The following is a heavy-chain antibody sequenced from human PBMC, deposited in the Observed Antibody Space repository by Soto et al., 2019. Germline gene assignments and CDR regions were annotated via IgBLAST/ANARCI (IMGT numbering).Heavy chain of an antibody. CDR3: ARRQGYYDRSGYTEDY. CDR1: GYTFTSYG. Sequence: QVQLVQSGAEVKKPGASVKVSCKASGYTFTSYGISWVRQAPGQGLEWMGCISAYNGNTNYAQKLQGRVTMNTDTSTSTAYMELRSLRSDDTAVYYCARRQGYYDRSGYTEDYWGQGTLVTVSS. V-gene: IGHV1-18*01. CDR2: ISAYNGNT. J-gene: IGHJ4*02. D-gene: IGHD3-22*01.